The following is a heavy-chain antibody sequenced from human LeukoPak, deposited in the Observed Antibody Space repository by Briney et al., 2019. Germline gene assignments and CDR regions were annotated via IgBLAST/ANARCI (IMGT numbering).Heavy chain of an antibody. Sequence: GGSLRLSCAASGFTFSGYWMSWVRQAPGKGRGWVANIKQDGSEKYYVDSVRGRFTISRDNAKNSLYLQMNSLRAEDTAVYYCARQPNYGDYVDFDYWGQGTLVTVSS. V-gene: IGHV3-7*01. CDR3: ARQPNYGDYVDFDY. CDR1: GFTFSGYW. J-gene: IGHJ4*02. D-gene: IGHD4-17*01. CDR2: IKQDGSEK.